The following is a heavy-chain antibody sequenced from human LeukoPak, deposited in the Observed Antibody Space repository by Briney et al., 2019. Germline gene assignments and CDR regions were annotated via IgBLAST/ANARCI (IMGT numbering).Heavy chain of an antibody. CDR2: ISSSSSYI. CDR3: ARDLKSVYPNWFDP. D-gene: IGHD5/OR15-5a*01. CDR1: GFTFSSYG. Sequence: PGGSLRLSCAASGFTFSSYGMHWVRQAPGKGLEWVSSISSSSSYIYYADSVKGRFTISRDNAENSLYLQMNSLRAEDTAVYYCARDLKSVYPNWFDPWGQGTLVTVSS. J-gene: IGHJ5*02. V-gene: IGHV3-21*01.